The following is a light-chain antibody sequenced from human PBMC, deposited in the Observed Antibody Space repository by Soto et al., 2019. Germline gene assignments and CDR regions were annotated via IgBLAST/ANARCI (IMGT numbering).Light chain of an antibody. CDR3: SSYTSSSTPVV. CDR1: STDVGGYNY. CDR2: DVS. V-gene: IGLV2-14*03. Sequence: QSALTQPASVSGSPGQSITISCTGSSTDVGGYNYVSWYQQHPGKAPKLMISDVSHRPSGVSNRFSGSKSANTASLTISGLQAEDEANYYCSSYTSSSTPVVFGGGTKHTVL. J-gene: IGLJ2*01.